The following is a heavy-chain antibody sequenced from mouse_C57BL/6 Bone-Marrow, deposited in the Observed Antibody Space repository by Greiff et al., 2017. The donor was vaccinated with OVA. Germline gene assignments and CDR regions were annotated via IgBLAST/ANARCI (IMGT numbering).Heavy chain of an antibody. V-gene: IGHV1-80*01. CDR1: GYAFSSYC. CDR2: IYPGDGDT. CDR3: ARHGYLYFDV. Sequence: VQLQQSGAELVKPGASVKISCKASGYAFSSYCIHCFTQRPGQGLEWIGQIYPGDGDTNYNGKFKGKATLTADKSSSTAYMQLSSLTSEDSAVYFCARHGYLYFDVWGTGTTVTVSS. D-gene: IGHD2-2*01. J-gene: IGHJ1*03.